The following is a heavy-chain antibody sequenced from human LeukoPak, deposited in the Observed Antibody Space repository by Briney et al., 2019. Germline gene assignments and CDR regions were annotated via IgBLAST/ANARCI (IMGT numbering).Heavy chain of an antibody. V-gene: IGHV3-23*01. CDR1: AFTFSSYA. J-gene: IGHJ4*02. Sequence: GGSLRLSCAASAFTFSSYAMSCVRHAPGKGLAWVSAISGSGGSTYYADSVKGRFTISRDNSKNTLYLQMNSLGAEDTAVYYCAKASEYSSSSVYFDYWGQGTLVTVSS. D-gene: IGHD6-6*01. CDR3: AKASEYSSSSVYFDY. CDR2: ISGSGGST.